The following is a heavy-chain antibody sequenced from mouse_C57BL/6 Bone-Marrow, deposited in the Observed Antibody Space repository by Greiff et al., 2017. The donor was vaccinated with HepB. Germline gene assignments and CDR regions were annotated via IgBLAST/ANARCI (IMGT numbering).Heavy chain of an antibody. D-gene: IGHD2-5*01. V-gene: IGHV5-4*01. CDR3: ARDRGYYSNYDAMDY. Sequence: EVMLVESGGGLVKPGGSLKLSCAASGFTFSSYAMSWVRQTPEKRLEWVATISDGGSYTYYPDNVKGRFTISRDNAKNNLYLQMSHLKSEDTAMYYCARDRGYYSNYDAMDYWGQGTSVTVSS. J-gene: IGHJ4*01. CDR1: GFTFSSYA. CDR2: ISDGGSYT.